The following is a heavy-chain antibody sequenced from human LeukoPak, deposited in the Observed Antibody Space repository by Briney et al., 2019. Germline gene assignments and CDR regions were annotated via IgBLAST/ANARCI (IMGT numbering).Heavy chain of an antibody. CDR3: GRGSGVADY. D-gene: IGHD7-27*01. J-gene: IGHJ4*02. Sequence: GGSLRLSXAASGFTFSSYAMSWVRQAPGKGLEWVSRINSDGSSTSYADSVKGRFTISRDNAKNTLYLQMTSLRVEDTAVYYCGRGSGVADYWGQGALVTVSS. V-gene: IGHV3-74*01. CDR1: GFTFSSYA. CDR2: INSDGSST.